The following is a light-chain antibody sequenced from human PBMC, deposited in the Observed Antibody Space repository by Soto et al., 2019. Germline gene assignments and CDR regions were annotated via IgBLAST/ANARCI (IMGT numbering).Light chain of an antibody. CDR1: SSDVGGYNY. J-gene: IGLJ2*01. CDR3: ISYTSKSTWV. V-gene: IGLV2-14*01. CDR2: AVS. Sequence: QSALPQPASVSGSPGPSITISCTGTSSDVGGYNYVSWFQQHPGLVPKLIIYAVSNRPSGVSNRFSGYKSVNTASLTISGLQAEDEADYYCISYTSKSTWVFGGGTKLTVL.